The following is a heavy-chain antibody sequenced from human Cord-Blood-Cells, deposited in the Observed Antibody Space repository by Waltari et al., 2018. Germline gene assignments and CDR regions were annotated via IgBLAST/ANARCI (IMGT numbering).Heavy chain of an antibody. CDR2: IYCGGST. CDR3: ARGPGKGAFDI. V-gene: IGHV3-66*01. D-gene: IGHD3-10*01. CDR1: GFTVSSNY. Sequence: EVQLVESGGGLVQPGGSLRLSCAASGFTVSSNYMSWVRQAPGKGLEWGSVIYCGGSTYYADSVKGRFTISRDNSKNTLYRQRNSLRAEDTAVYYCARGPGKGAFDIWGQGTMVTVSS. J-gene: IGHJ3*02.